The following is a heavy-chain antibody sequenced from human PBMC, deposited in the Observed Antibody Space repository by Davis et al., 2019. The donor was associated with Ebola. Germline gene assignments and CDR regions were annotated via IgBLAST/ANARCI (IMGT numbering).Heavy chain of an antibody. CDR1: GYSFTSYW. CDR2: IFPGDSDT. Sequence: GESLKISCTGSGYSFTSYWIVWVRQMPGKGLECMGIIFPGDSDTRYSPSFQGQVTISADKSINTAYLQWSSLKASDTAMYYCARGTNGYNPGGYFDSWGQGTLVTVSS. D-gene: IGHD5-24*01. CDR3: ARGTNGYNPGGYFDS. V-gene: IGHV5-51*01. J-gene: IGHJ4*02.